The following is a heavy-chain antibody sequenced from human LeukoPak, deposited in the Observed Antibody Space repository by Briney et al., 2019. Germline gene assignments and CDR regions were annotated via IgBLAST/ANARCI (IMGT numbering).Heavy chain of an antibody. D-gene: IGHD6-19*01. V-gene: IGHV4-39*07. J-gene: IGHJ4*02. CDR1: GGSISSSSYY. Sequence: SETLSLTCTVSGGSISSSSYYWGWIRQPPGKGLEWIGSIYYSGSTYYNPSLRSRVTISIDTSKNQFSLNLGSVTAADTAVYYCARVRYSSGWYDTDFDYWGQGILVTVSS. CDR3: ARVRYSSGWYDTDFDY. CDR2: IYYSGST.